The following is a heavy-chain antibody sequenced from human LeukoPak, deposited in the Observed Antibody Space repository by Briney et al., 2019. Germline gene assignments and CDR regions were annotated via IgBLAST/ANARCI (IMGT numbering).Heavy chain of an antibody. Sequence: ASVKVSCKASGYTFTSYGISWVRQAPGQGLEWMGWISAYNGNTNYAQKLQGRVTMTTDTSTSTAYMELRSLRSDDTAVYYCARQDSSSHSGLNWFDPWGQGTLVTVSS. CDR3: ARQDSSSHSGLNWFDP. J-gene: IGHJ5*02. D-gene: IGHD6-13*01. CDR2: ISAYNGNT. CDR1: GYTFTSYG. V-gene: IGHV1-18*01.